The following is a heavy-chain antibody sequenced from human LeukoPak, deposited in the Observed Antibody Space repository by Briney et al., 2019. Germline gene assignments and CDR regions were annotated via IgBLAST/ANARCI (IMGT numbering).Heavy chain of an antibody. CDR2: IYGDGST. CDR1: DFAFTSSG. J-gene: IGHJ4*02. D-gene: IGHD2-8*01. CDR3: VRDRGGNTNAYVDY. Sequence: PGGSLTLSCTASDFAFTSSGMSWVRQAPGKGLEWVSVIYGDGSTYYADSVKGRFTISRDNSKNTLCLQMNSLRAEDTAVYYCVRDRGGNTNAYVDYWGQGTLVTVSS. V-gene: IGHV3-53*01.